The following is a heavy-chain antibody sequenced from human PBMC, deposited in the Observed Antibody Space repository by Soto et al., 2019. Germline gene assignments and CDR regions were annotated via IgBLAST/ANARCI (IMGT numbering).Heavy chain of an antibody. CDR3: AREMGSPPARGLDY. D-gene: IGHD2-8*01. J-gene: IGHJ4*01. V-gene: IGHV3-48*01. Sequence: GWSLRLNCEGSGFTLGRHNMNWGRQSPGKGLEWVSYIGTSSSNIYYADSVRGRFTISRDNAQNSLYLQMNSLLAEDTAVYYCAREMGSPPARGLDYWG. CDR1: GFTLGRHN. CDR2: IGTSSSNI.